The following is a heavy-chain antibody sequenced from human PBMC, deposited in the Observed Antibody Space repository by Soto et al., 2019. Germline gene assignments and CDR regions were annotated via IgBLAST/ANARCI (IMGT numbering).Heavy chain of an antibody. CDR2: ISSSSSYI. CDR3: ARILRFRATGAFDI. V-gene: IGHV3-21*01. J-gene: IGHJ3*02. CDR1: GFTFSSYS. Sequence: GGSLRLSCAASGFTFSSYSMNWVRQAPGKGLEWVSSISSSSSYIYYADSVKGRFTISRDNAMNSLYLQMNSLRAEDTAVYYCARILRFRATGAFDIWGQGTMVTVSS. D-gene: IGHD3-3*01.